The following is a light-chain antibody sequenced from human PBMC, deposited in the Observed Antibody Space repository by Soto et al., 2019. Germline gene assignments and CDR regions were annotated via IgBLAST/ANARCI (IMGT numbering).Light chain of an antibody. CDR2: DAS. CDR1: QSVSSSY. J-gene: IGKJ1*01. Sequence: EIVLTQSPGTLSLSPGERATLSCRASQSVSSSYLAWYQQKPGQAPRLLIYDASSRATGIPDRFSGSGSGTDFTLTISRLEPEDFAVYYCQQYGTSPRTFGQGTKFDIQ. V-gene: IGKV3-20*01. CDR3: QQYGTSPRT.